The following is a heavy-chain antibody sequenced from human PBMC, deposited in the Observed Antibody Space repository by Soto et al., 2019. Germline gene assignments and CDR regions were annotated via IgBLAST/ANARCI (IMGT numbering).Heavy chain of an antibody. D-gene: IGHD5-12*01. J-gene: IGHJ4*02. V-gene: IGHV1-24*01. CDR2: FDPEDGET. Sequence: ASVKVSCKFSGYTLTELSMHLLRQAHGKGLEWMGGFDPEDGETIYAQKFQGRVTMTEDTSTDTAYMELSSLRSEDTAVYYCATVPRGPRDVIFEYWGQGTLVTVSS. CDR1: GYTLTELS. CDR3: ATVPRGPRDVIFEY.